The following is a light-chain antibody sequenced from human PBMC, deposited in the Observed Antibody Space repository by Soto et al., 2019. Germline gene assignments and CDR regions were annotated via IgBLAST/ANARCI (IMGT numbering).Light chain of an antibody. CDR2: SNN. CDR3: AAWDDSLNGRV. CDR1: SSNIGTNT. V-gene: IGLV1-44*01. J-gene: IGLJ3*02. Sequence: QSVLTQPPSASGTPGQRVTISCSGSSSNIGTNTVNWYQQLPGTAPKVLIYSNNHRPSGVPDRFSGSKSGTSASLAISGLQSEDEADYYCAAWDDSLNGRVFGGGTKLTVL.